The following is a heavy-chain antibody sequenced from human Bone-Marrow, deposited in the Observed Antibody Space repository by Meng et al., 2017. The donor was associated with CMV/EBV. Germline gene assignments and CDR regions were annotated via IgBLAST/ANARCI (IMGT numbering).Heavy chain of an antibody. CDR3: ARGGGGDYFDY. J-gene: IGHJ4*02. Sequence: QVQLVQSGAEVKKXXXXXKGSCKASGGTFSSYAISWVRQAPGQGLEWMGGIIPIFGTANYAQKFQGRVTITADESTSTAYMELSSLRSEDTAVYYCARGGGGDYFDYWGQGTLVTVSS. CDR1: GGTFSSYA. V-gene: IGHV1-69*12. CDR2: IIPIFGTA. D-gene: IGHD4-17*01.